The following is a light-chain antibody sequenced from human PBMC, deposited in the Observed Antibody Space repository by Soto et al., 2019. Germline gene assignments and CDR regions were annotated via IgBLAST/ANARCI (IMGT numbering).Light chain of an antibody. J-gene: IGKJ1*01. CDR3: QQRSNWPRT. CDR2: DAS. CDR1: QSISSY. V-gene: IGKV3-11*01. Sequence: TQSPSSLSASVGDRATITCRASQSISSYLAWYQQKPGQAPRLLIYDASNRATGIPARFSGSGSGTDFTLTISSLEPEDVAVYYCQQRSNWPRTFGQGTKVDIK.